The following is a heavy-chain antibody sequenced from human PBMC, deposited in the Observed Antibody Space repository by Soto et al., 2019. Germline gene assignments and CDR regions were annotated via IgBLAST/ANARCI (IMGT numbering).Heavy chain of an antibody. J-gene: IGHJ3*02. Sequence: GVSMRVSCAAAGLTFDDYAMHWVRQNTGKGLEWVSGISWNSGSIGYADSVKGRFTISRDNAKNSLYLQMNSLRAEDTALYYCAKALRYNWNYDAFDIWGQGTMVTVSS. CDR3: AKALRYNWNYDAFDI. CDR1: GLTFDDYA. V-gene: IGHV3-9*01. D-gene: IGHD1-7*01. CDR2: ISWNSGSI.